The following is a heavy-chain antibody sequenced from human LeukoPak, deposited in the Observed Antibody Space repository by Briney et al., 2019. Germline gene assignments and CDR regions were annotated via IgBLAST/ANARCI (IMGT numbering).Heavy chain of an antibody. Sequence: SETLSLTCNVAGRSISSYYWSWIRQPPRKGLEWIEYIYYSGSTNYNPSLKSQVPISVDTAKNQFSLELSSVTAADTGVYYCAGELHYCSGGSCYPDWFDPWGQGTLVTVSS. CDR2: IYYSGST. V-gene: IGHV4-59*01. CDR3: AGELHYCSGGSCYPDWFDP. D-gene: IGHD2-15*01. CDR1: GRSISSYY. J-gene: IGHJ5*02.